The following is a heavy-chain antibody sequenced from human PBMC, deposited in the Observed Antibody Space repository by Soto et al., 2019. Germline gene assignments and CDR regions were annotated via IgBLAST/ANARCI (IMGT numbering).Heavy chain of an antibody. CDR1: GYTFSNYA. J-gene: IGHJ3*01. D-gene: IGHD3-10*01. CDR2: IRGNGDGT. Sequence: VQLLESGGGLVPPGGSLRLSCAASGYTFSNYAMSWVRQAPGKGLEWVSTIRGNGDGTYYADSVKGRFTISSDNSKNTLALQMNSLRVEDTALYYCAAAGAGTFDLWGQGTMVTVSS. CDR3: AAAGAGTFDL. V-gene: IGHV3-23*01.